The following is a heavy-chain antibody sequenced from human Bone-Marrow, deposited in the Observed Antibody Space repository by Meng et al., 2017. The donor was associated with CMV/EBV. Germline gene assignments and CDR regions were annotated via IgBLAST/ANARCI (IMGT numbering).Heavy chain of an antibody. J-gene: IGHJ4*01. V-gene: IGHV3-11*04. CDR2: ISSGGGNI. Sequence: GESLKISCAASGFIFSDHYMTWIRQAPGKGLQWVAYISSGGGNIYYADSVEGRFTISKDNAKKSLYLQMNNLRAEDTALYFCARQYDGFDPYYFNYWDHGPLVPVPS. CDR1: GFIFSDHY. CDR3: ARQYDGFDPYYFNY. D-gene: IGHD5-12*01.